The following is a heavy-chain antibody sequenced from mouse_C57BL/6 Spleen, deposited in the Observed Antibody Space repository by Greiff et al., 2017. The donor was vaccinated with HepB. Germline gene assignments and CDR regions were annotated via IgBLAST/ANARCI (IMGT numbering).Heavy chain of an antibody. CDR2: IRLKSDNYAT. D-gene: IGHD1-1*01. J-gene: IGHJ2*01. Sequence: EVHLVESGGGLVQPGGSMKLSCVASGFTFSNYWMNWVRQSPEKGLEWVAQIRLKSDNYATHYAESVKGRFTISRDDSKSSVYLQMNNLRAEDTGIYYCSLITTVVATDFDYWGQGTTLTVSS. CDR3: SLITTVVATDFDY. V-gene: IGHV6-3*01. CDR1: GFTFSNYW.